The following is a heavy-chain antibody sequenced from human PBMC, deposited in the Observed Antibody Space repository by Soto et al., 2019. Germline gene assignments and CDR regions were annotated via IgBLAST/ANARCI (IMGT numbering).Heavy chain of an antibody. D-gene: IGHD3-3*01. J-gene: IGHJ4*02. CDR3: ARGPTITIFGVVKPDFDY. V-gene: IGHV4-31*03. Sequence: QVQLQESGPGLVKPSQTLSLTCTVSGGSISSGGYYWSWIRQHPGKGLEWIGYIYYSGSTYYNPSLKSRVTISVDTSKNQFSLKLSSVTAADTAVYYCARGPTITIFGVVKPDFDYWGQGTLVTVSS. CDR2: IYYSGST. CDR1: GGSISSGGYY.